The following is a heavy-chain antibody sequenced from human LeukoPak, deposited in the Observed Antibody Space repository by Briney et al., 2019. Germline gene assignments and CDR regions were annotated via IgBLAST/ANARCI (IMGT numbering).Heavy chain of an antibody. Sequence: GGSLRLSCAASGFTFDDYGMSWVRQAPGKGLEWVSGIYWNGGSTGYADSVKGRFTISRDNAKNSLYLQMNSLRAEDTALYYCAKNRGGLYFDYWGQGTLVTVSS. J-gene: IGHJ4*02. V-gene: IGHV3-20*04. CDR2: IYWNGGST. D-gene: IGHD3-16*01. CDR1: GFTFDDYG. CDR3: AKNRGGLYFDY.